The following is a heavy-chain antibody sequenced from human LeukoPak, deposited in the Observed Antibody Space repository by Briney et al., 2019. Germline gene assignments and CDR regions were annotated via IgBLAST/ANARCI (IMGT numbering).Heavy chain of an antibody. V-gene: IGHV3-23*01. CDR1: GFTFSSYE. Sequence: QPGGSLRLSCAASGFTFSSYEMNWVRQAPGKGLEWVSGIGGLGDRIYYADSVRGRFTISRDNSKNTLYLYMNSLRDEDTAIYYCAQDGAWLRFDSWGQGTLVTVSS. D-gene: IGHD5-12*01. J-gene: IGHJ4*02. CDR2: IGGLGDRI. CDR3: AQDGAWLRFDS.